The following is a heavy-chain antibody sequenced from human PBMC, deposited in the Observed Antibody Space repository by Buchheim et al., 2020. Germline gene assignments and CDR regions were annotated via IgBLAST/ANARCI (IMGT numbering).Heavy chain of an antibody. CDR1: GFTFSSYA. CDR3: AKDPSPYDYVWGSYRIQSYYFDY. CDR2: ISGSGGST. Sequence: EVQLLESGGGLVQPGGSLRLSYAASGFTFSSYAMSWVRQAPGKGLEWVSAISGSGGSTYYADSVKGRFTISRDNSKNTLYLQMNSLRAEDTAVYYCAKDPSPYDYVWGSYRIQSYYFDYWGQGTL. D-gene: IGHD3-16*02. J-gene: IGHJ4*02. V-gene: IGHV3-23*01.